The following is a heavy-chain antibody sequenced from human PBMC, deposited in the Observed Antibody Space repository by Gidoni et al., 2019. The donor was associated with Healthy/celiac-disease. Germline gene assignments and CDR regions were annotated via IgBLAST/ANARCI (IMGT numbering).Heavy chain of an antibody. J-gene: IGHJ6*02. CDR2: ISYDGSNK. Sequence: QVQLVESGGGVVQPGRSLRLSCAASGFTFSSYAMLWVRQAPGKGLEWVAVISYDGSNKYYADSVKGRFTISRDNSKNTLYLQMNSLRAEDTAVYYCARGQWLVFEEYYGMDVWGQGTTVTVSS. V-gene: IGHV3-30-3*01. D-gene: IGHD6-19*01. CDR1: GFTFSSYA. CDR3: ARGQWLVFEEYYGMDV.